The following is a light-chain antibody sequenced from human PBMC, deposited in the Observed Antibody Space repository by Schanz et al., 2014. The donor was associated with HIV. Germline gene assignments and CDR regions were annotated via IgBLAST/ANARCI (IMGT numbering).Light chain of an antibody. CDR1: SNDIGAYRY. CDR3: SSYAATSNVL. Sequence: QSALTQPPSASGSPGQSVTISCTGTSNDIGAYRYVSWYQHHPGRAPRLLIYEVTKRPSGVPGRFSVSKSGNTASLTVSGLQADDEADYCCSSYAATSNVLFGGGTKLTVL. V-gene: IGLV2-8*01. J-gene: IGLJ3*02. CDR2: EVT.